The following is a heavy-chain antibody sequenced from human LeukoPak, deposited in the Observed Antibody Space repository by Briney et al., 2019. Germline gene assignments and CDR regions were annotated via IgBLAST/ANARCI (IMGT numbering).Heavy chain of an antibody. Sequence: ETLSLTCAVYGGSFSGYYWSWIRQPPGKGLEWIGEINHSGGTNYNPSLKSRVTISVDTSKNQFSLKLRSVTAADTAVYYCARETSQKGAHYMDVWGKGTTVTISS. J-gene: IGHJ6*03. CDR1: GGSFSGYY. CDR3: ARETSQKGAHYMDV. D-gene: IGHD3-16*01. V-gene: IGHV4-34*01. CDR2: INHSGGT.